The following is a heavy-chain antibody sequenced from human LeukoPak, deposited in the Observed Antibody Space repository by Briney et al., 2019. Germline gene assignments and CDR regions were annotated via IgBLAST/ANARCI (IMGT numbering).Heavy chain of an antibody. CDR2: IRSKAYGGTT. Sequence: PGGSLRLSCAASGFTLSTYNMNWVRQAPGKGLEWVGFIRSKAYGGTTEYAASVKGRFTISRDDSKSIAYVQMNSLKTEDTAVYYCTRVNSSGWYEAFDIWGQGTMVTVSS. CDR1: GFTLSTYN. V-gene: IGHV3-49*04. J-gene: IGHJ3*02. CDR3: TRVNSSGWYEAFDI. D-gene: IGHD6-19*01.